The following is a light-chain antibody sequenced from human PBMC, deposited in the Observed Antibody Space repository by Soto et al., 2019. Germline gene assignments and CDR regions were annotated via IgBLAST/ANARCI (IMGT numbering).Light chain of an antibody. CDR1: ENVRTF. Sequence: EVVLTQSPPTLSLSPGERVTISCRASENVRTFVDWYQQKPGQAPRLLIYGASTRATGIPARFSGSGSGTEFTLTISSLQTDDFSTYYCQQYHSYWTFGQGTKVAIK. J-gene: IGKJ1*01. CDR3: QQYHSYWT. V-gene: IGKV3-15*01. CDR2: GAS.